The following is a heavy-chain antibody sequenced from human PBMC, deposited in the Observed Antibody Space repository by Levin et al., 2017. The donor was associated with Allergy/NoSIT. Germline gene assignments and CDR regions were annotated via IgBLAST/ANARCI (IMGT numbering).Heavy chain of an antibody. CDR1: GGSFSGYY. Sequence: SETLSLTCAVYGGSFSGYYWSWIRQPPGKGLEWIGEINHSGSTNYNPSLKSRVTISVDTSKNQFSLKLSSVTAADTAVYYCARGQGWLRGSGTPRGGAKDYWGQGTLVTVSS. J-gene: IGHJ4*02. D-gene: IGHD5-12*01. CDR2: INHSGST. V-gene: IGHV4-34*01. CDR3: ARGQGWLRGSGTPRGGAKDY.